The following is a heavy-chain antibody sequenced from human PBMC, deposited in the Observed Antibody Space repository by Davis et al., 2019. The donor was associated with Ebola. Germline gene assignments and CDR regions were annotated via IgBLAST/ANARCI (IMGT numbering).Heavy chain of an antibody. Sequence: HPQIPSHTLVIPWDRVSRMSATWNWTRQSPSRGLEWLGRTYYSFKWFNDYAVSVKSRITINPDTSKTQFSMQLSSGTPEHTAVDYCVRGWGRTRMGVWGQRTTVIVSS. CDR1: WDRVSRMSAT. J-gene: IGHJ6*02. CDR3: VRGWGRTRMGV. V-gene: IGHV6-1*01. D-gene: IGHD1-14*01. CDR2: TYYSFKWFN.